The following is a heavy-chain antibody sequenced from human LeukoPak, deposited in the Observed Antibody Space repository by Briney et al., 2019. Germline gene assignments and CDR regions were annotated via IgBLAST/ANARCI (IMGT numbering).Heavy chain of an antibody. D-gene: IGHD2-2*01. CDR2: INHSGST. J-gene: IGHJ3*02. CDR1: GGSFSGYY. Sequence: SETLSLTCAVYGGSFSGYYWCWIRQPPGKGLEWIGEINHSGSTNYNPSLKSRVTISVDTSKNQFSLKLSSVTAADTAVYHCARILGYCSSTSCPSVAFDIWGQGTMVTVSS. V-gene: IGHV4-34*01. CDR3: ARILGYCSSTSCPSVAFDI.